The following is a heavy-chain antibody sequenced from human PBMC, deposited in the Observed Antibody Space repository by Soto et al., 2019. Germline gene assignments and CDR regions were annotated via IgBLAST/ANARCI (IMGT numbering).Heavy chain of an antibody. CDR1: DDSLSTYY. D-gene: IGHD2-15*01. CDR2: IYASGST. CDR3: ARSAIPRGGWFRP. J-gene: IGHJ5*02. Sequence: SETLPLTCHVSDDSLSTYYWSWIRQPAGKGLEWIGRIYASGSTNYNPSLKGRVSMSVDTSKKQFSLKMISVTAADTAMYYCARSAIPRGGWFRPWGQGVLVTVSS. V-gene: IGHV4-4*07.